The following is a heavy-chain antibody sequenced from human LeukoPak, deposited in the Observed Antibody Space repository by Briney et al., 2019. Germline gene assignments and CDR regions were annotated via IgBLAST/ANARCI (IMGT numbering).Heavy chain of an antibody. J-gene: IGHJ5*02. Sequence: SETLSLTCTVSGGSISSYYWSWIRQPPGKGLEWIGEINHSGSTNYNPSLKSRVTISVDTSKNQFSLKLSSVTAADTAVYYCARRRLRYFDWSTNWFDPWGQGTLVTVSS. CDR1: GGSISSYY. V-gene: IGHV4-34*01. CDR3: ARRRLRYFDWSTNWFDP. D-gene: IGHD3-9*01. CDR2: INHSGST.